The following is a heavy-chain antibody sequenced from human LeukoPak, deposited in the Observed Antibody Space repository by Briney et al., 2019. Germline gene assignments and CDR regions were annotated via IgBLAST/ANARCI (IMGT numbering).Heavy chain of an antibody. Sequence: ASVKVSCKASGYTFTGYYLHWVRQAPGQGLEWMGWINPNSGVTNYAQKFQGRVTMTRDTSISTAYMELSRLRSDDTAVYYCARGHRYGDYYYYGMDVWGQGTTVTVSS. CDR1: GYTFTGYY. D-gene: IGHD4-17*01. CDR2: INPNSGVT. J-gene: IGHJ6*02. CDR3: ARGHRYGDYYYYGMDV. V-gene: IGHV1-2*02.